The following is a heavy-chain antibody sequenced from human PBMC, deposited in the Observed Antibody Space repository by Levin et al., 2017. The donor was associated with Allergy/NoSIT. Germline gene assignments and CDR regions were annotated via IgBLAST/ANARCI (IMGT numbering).Heavy chain of an antibody. CDR1: GSISSYY. Sequence: SETLSLTCSIGSISSYYWNWIRQPAGKPLEWIGRSYTSGSTKYNPSLESRVTMSLDTSKKELSLKLRSVTAADTAVYYCARSYVDSAMPGSFDIWAQGTLVTVSS. CDR3: ARSYVDSAMPGSFDI. CDR2: SYTSGST. J-gene: IGHJ3*02. D-gene: IGHD5-18*01. V-gene: IGHV4-4*07.